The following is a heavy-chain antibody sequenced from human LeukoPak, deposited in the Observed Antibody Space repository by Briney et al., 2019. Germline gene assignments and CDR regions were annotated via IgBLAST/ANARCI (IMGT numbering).Heavy chain of an antibody. Sequence: PGGSLRLSCAASGFTFSSYGMHWVRQAPGKGLEWVAVISYDGSNKYYADSVKGRFTISRDTSKNTMYLEMNSLRAEDTAVYYCARAYSNSYYYYMDVWGQGTMVTVSS. J-gene: IGHJ6*03. V-gene: IGHV3-30*19. CDR3: ARAYSNSYYYYMDV. CDR1: GFTFSSYG. CDR2: ISYDGSNK. D-gene: IGHD4-11*01.